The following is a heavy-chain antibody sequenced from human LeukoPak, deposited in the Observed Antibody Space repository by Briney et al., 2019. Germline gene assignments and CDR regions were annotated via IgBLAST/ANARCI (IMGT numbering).Heavy chain of an antibody. CDR1: GFTFSSYA. CDR2: ISYDGSNK. V-gene: IGHV3-30-3*01. Sequence: GRSLRLSCAASGFTFSSYAMHWVRQAPGKGLEWVAVISYDGSNKYYADSVKGRFTISRDNSKDTLYLQMNSLRAEDTAVYFCSRSTWRYTMDVWGQGTTVTVSS. D-gene: IGHD5-24*01. CDR3: SRSTWRYTMDV. J-gene: IGHJ6*02.